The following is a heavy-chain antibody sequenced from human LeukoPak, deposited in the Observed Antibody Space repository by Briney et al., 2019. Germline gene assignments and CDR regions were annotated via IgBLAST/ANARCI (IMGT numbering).Heavy chain of an antibody. J-gene: IGHJ4*02. CDR2: ISSSSSTI. V-gene: IGHV3-48*01. CDR1: GFTFSSYS. Sequence: PGGSLRLSCAASGFTFSSYSMNWVRQAPGKGLEGVSYISSSSSTIYYADSVKGRFTISRDNAKNSLYLQMNSLRAEDTAVYYCASADSSSWYSPIDYWGQGTLVTVSS. D-gene: IGHD6-13*01. CDR3: ASADSSSWYSPIDY.